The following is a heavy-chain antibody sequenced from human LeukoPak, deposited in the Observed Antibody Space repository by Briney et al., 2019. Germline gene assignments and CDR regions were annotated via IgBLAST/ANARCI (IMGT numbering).Heavy chain of an antibody. CDR2: LMEDGRET. CDR3: AREREKTVLMVFFDN. V-gene: IGHV3-7*01. Sequence: QSGGSLRLSCVASGFMFGDYVMTWVRQAPGKGLEWVATLMEDGRETFYDDSVKGRFTVSRDNAKNSLFLQMDSLRDEDTAVYYCAREREKTVLMVFFDNWGQGTLVTVSS. D-gene: IGHD2-8*01. J-gene: IGHJ4*02. CDR1: GFMFGDYV.